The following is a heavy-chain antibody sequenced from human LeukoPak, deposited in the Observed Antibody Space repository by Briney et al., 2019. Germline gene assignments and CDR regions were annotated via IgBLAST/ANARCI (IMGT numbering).Heavy chain of an antibody. Sequence: GASVKVSCKASGGTFSSYAISWVRQAPGQGLEWMGGIIPIFGTANCAQKFQGRVTITTDESTSTAYMELSSLRSEDTAVYYCARGAQLRYFDWLLFGWGQGTLVTVSS. D-gene: IGHD3-9*01. V-gene: IGHV1-69*05. CDR1: GGTFSSYA. CDR3: ARGAQLRYFDWLLFG. J-gene: IGHJ4*02. CDR2: IIPIFGTA.